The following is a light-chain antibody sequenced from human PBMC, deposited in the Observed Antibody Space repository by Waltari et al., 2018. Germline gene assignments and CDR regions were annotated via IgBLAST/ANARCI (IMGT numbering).Light chain of an antibody. CDR3: QQLSTYPLT. J-gene: IGKJ4*01. Sequence: DIQLTQSPSFLSVSVGDRVTITCRASQGISSSLAVYQQKPGNAPKLLVNAASSLQSGVPSRFSGSGSGTEFTLTISSLQPEDFASYYCQQLSTYPLTIGGGTKVEIK. CDR1: QGISSS. CDR2: AAS. V-gene: IGKV1-9*01.